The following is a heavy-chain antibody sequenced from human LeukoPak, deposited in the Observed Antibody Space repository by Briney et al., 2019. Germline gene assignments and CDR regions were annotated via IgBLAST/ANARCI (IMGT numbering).Heavy chain of an antibody. Sequence: PGGSLRLSCAASGFTFSSYEMNWVRQAPGKGLEWVANIKGDGSEKYYVDSVKGRFNIARDNAKNSVYLQMNSLRAEDTGVYYCARDRRDGYNLLDYWGQGTLVTVSS. J-gene: IGHJ4*02. V-gene: IGHV3-7*01. D-gene: IGHD5-24*01. CDR2: IKGDGSEK. CDR1: GFTFSSYE. CDR3: ARDRRDGYNLLDY.